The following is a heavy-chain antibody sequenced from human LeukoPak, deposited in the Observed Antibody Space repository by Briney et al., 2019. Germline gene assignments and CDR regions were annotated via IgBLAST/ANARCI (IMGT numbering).Heavy chain of an antibody. Sequence: ASVNLSCKASGYAFTIYYIHWVRQAPGQGLEWMGIVNPSGGSTSYAQKFQGRVTMTRDTSTSTLYMELSSLRSEDTTVYYCARGDYYGSGSYWGANWGQETLVTVSS. CDR2: VNPSGGST. CDR3: ARGDYYGSGSYWGAN. CDR1: GYAFTIYY. J-gene: IGHJ4*02. D-gene: IGHD3-10*01. V-gene: IGHV1-46*01.